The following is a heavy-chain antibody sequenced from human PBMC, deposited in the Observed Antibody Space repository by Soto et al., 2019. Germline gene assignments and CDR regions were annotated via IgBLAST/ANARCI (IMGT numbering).Heavy chain of an antibody. CDR2: ISYDGSNK. CDR3: AKADERDAFDI. D-gene: IGHD6-19*01. V-gene: IGHV3-30*18. J-gene: IGHJ3*02. Sequence: VQLVESGGGVVQPGRSLRLSCAASGFTFSSYGMHWVRQAPGKGLEWVAVISYDGSNKYYADSVKGRFTISRDNSKNTLYLQMNSLRAEDTAVYYCAKADERDAFDIWGQGTMVTVSS. CDR1: GFTFSSYG.